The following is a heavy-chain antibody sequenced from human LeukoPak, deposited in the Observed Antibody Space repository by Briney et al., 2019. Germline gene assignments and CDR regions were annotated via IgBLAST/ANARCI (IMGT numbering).Heavy chain of an antibody. CDR1: GGSINGYY. CDR2: IYYSGLT. Sequence: SETLSLTCTVSGGSINGYYWSWFRQPPGKGLEWIGYIYYSGLTNYNPSLESRVAISVDTSKTQFSLKLTSVTAADTAVYYCARAGRLSAYQDYWGQGILVTVSS. J-gene: IGHJ4*02. V-gene: IGHV4-59*01. D-gene: IGHD5-12*01. CDR3: ARAGRLSAYQDY.